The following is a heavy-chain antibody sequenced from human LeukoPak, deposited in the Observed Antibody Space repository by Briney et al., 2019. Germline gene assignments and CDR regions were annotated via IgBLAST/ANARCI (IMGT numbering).Heavy chain of an antibody. Sequence: SETLSLTCAVYGGSFSGCYWSWIRQPPGKGLEWIGEVNHSGSTNYNPSLKSRVTISVDTSKNQFSLKLSSVTAADTAVYYCARGLVDIVVVPAANDAFDIWGQGTMVTVSS. CDR3: ARGLVDIVVVPAANDAFDI. CDR2: VNHSGST. V-gene: IGHV4-34*01. D-gene: IGHD2-2*01. CDR1: GGSFSGCY. J-gene: IGHJ3*02.